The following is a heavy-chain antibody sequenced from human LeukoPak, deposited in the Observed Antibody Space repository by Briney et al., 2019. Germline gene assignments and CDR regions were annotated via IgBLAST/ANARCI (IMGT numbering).Heavy chain of an antibody. Sequence: SETLSLTCTVSGYSISSGYYWGWIRQPPGKGLEWIGSIYHSGRTFYNPSLKSRVTISVDTSKNQFSLKLSSVTAADTAVYYCARVGGPGNAFDIWGQGTMVTVSS. CDR3: ARVGGPGNAFDI. CDR2: IYHSGRT. CDR1: GYSISSGYY. D-gene: IGHD3-16*01. J-gene: IGHJ3*02. V-gene: IGHV4-38-2*02.